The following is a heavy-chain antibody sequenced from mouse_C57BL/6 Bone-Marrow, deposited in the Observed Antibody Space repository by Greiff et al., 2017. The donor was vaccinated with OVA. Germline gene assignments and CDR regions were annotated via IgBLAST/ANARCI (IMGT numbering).Heavy chain of an antibody. CDR3: APHYYGSSWFAY. J-gene: IGHJ3*01. CDR2: IFPGSGST. D-gene: IGHD1-1*01. V-gene: IGHV1-75*01. CDR1: GYTFTDYY. Sequence: VQLQQSGPELVKPGASVKISCKASGYTFTDYYINWVKQRPGQGLEWIGWIFPGSGSTYYNEKFKGKATLTVDKSSSTAYMLLSSLTSEDSAVYFCAPHYYGSSWFAYWGQGTLDTVSA.